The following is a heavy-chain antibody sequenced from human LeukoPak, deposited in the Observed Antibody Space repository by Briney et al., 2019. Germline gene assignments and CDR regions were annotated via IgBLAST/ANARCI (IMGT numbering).Heavy chain of an antibody. CDR1: GYTFTSYD. J-gene: IGHJ4*02. V-gene: IGHV1-8*01. CDR2: MNPNSGNT. CDR3: ARGLRDSSGYYKDY. D-gene: IGHD3-22*01. Sequence: ASVKVSCKASGYTFTSYDINWVRQATGQGLEWMGWMNPNSGNTGYAQKFQGRVTMTRNTSISTAYMELSSLRSEGTAVYYCARGLRDSSGYYKDYWGQGTLVTVSS.